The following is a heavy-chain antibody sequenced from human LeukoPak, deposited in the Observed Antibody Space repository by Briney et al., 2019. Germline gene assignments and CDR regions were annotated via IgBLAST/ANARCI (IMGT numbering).Heavy chain of an antibody. Sequence: PGRSLRLSCATSGFTFSSYGMHWVRQAPGKGLEWVAVISYDGSNEYYGDSVKGRFTISRDNSKNTLYLQMNSLRGEDTAVYHCAKELGTTTLLDYWGQGTLVTVSS. CDR1: GFTFSSYG. V-gene: IGHV3-30*18. D-gene: IGHD2/OR15-2a*01. J-gene: IGHJ4*02. CDR3: AKELGTTTLLDY. CDR2: ISYDGSNE.